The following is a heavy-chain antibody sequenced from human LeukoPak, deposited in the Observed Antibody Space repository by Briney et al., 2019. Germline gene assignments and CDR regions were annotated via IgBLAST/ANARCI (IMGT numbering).Heavy chain of an antibody. J-gene: IGHJ3*02. D-gene: IGHD6-19*01. Sequence: ASVKVSCKASGYTFSNYGISWVRQAPGQGLEWMGWISPYNGNTNYAQKVQGRVTMTTDTSTSTAYMELRSLRSDDTAVYYCARDQKQWLHDGFDIWGQGTMVTVSS. CDR2: ISPYNGNT. CDR1: GYTFSNYG. CDR3: ARDQKQWLHDGFDI. V-gene: IGHV1-18*01.